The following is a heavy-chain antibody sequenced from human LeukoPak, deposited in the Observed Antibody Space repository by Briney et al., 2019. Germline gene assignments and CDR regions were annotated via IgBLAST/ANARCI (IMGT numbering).Heavy chain of an antibody. D-gene: IGHD2-2*01. CDR1: GFTFSSYG. J-gene: IGHJ4*02. V-gene: IGHV3-33*06. Sequence: PGGSLRLSCAASGFTFSSYGMHWVRRAPGKGLEWVAVIWYDGSNKYYADSVKGRFTISRDNSKNTLYLQMNSLRAEDTAVYYCAKDLDIVVVPAAMDYWGQGTLVTVSS. CDR2: IWYDGSNK. CDR3: AKDLDIVVVPAAMDY.